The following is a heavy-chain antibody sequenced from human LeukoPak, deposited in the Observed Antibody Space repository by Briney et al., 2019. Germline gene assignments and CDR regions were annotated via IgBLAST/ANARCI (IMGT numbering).Heavy chain of an antibody. D-gene: IGHD6-19*01. CDR3: ARGPPEHIAVAGTDFDY. J-gene: IGHJ4*02. V-gene: IGHV3-30*04. Sequence: HPGGSLRLSCAASGFTFSSYAMHWVRQAPGKGLEWVAVISYDGSNKYYADSVKGRFTISRDNSKNTLYLQMNSLRAEDTAVYYCARGPPEHIAVAGTDFDYWGQGTLVTVSS. CDR1: GFTFSSYA. CDR2: ISYDGSNK.